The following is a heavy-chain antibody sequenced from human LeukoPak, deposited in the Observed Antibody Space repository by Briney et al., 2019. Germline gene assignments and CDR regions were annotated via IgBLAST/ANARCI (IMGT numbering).Heavy chain of an antibody. Sequence: ESGPTLVIPTQTLTLTCTFSGFSLSTSGVGGAWIRQPPEKALEWLALIYWDDGKRYNPSLKSGLTITKDTPKNRVVLTMTNMDPVDTATYYGAHRTYRSGWSEVLFDAWGQGTLVTVSS. D-gene: IGHD6-19*01. CDR2: IYWDDGK. J-gene: IGHJ5*02. CDR3: AHRTYRSGWSEVLFDA. V-gene: IGHV2-5*02. CDR1: GFSLSTSGVG.